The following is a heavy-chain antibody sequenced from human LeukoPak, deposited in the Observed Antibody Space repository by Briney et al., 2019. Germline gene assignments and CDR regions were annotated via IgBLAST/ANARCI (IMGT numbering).Heavy chain of an antibody. CDR2: IHHSGIT. D-gene: IGHD3-10*01. V-gene: IGHV4-59*08. J-gene: IGHJ3*02. CDR3: ARHDTRGGAYDI. Sequence: SETLSLTCTVSGASISSYYWGWIRQPPGKGLDYIGYIHHSGITNYNPSLKSRVTLSVDTSKNQFSLRLSSVTAADTAVYYCARHDTRGGAYDIWGQGTMVTVSS. CDR1: GASISSYY.